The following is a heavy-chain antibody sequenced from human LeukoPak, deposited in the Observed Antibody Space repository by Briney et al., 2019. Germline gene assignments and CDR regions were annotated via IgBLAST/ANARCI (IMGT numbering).Heavy chain of an antibody. CDR1: GGTFSSYA. V-gene: IGHV1-2*06. CDR2: INPNSGGT. CDR3: ARAVVVLYYYYMDV. J-gene: IGHJ6*03. D-gene: IGHD3-22*01. Sequence: ASVKVSCKASGGTFSSYAISWVRQAPGQGLEWMGRINPNSGGTNYAQKFQGRVTMTRDTSISTAYMELSRLRSDDTAVYYCARAVVVLYYYYMDVWGKGTTVTVSS.